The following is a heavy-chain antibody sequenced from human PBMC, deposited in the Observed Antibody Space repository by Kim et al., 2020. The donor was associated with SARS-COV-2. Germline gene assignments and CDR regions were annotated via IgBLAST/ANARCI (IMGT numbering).Heavy chain of an antibody. CDR1: VGSLSGYH. CDR3: ARGWVGVVPSPILGIGPHYDYYAMDV. J-gene: IGHJ6*02. V-gene: IGHV4-34*01. CDR2: INHSGAT. Sequence: SETLSLTCAVYVGSLSGYHWTWVRQPPGKGLEWIGEINHSGATNYNPSLRSRVAISIDTSKNQFSLKLNSVTAADTSVYFCARGWVGVVPSPILGIGPHYDYYAMDVWGRGTTVTVSS. D-gene: IGHD7-27*01.